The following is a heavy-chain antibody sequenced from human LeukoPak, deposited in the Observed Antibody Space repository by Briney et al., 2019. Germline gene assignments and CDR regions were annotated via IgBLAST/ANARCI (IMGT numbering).Heavy chain of an antibody. D-gene: IGHD6-19*01. CDR1: GFTFRSYG. J-gene: IGHJ4*02. CDR2: IRYDGSNK. V-gene: IGHV3-30*02. Sequence: PGGSLRLSCAASGFTFRSYGMYWVRQAPGKGLEWVAFIRYDGSNKHYADSVKGRFTISRDNAKNSVYLQMNSLRAEDTALYYCARSRQWLVSPFDYWGQGTLVTVSS. CDR3: ARSRQWLVSPFDY.